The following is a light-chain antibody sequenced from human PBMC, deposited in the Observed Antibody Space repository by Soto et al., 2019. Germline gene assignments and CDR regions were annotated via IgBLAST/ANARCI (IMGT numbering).Light chain of an antibody. CDR3: CSHAGSYTYV. Sequence: QSVLTQPRSVSGSPGQSLTISCTGTSSDVGGYNYVSWYQQYPGNVPKLMIYDVTKRPSGVPDRFSGSKSGNTASLTISGIQAEDEADYYCCSHAGSYTYVFGTGTKLTAL. CDR2: DVT. V-gene: IGLV2-11*01. J-gene: IGLJ1*01. CDR1: SSDVGGYNY.